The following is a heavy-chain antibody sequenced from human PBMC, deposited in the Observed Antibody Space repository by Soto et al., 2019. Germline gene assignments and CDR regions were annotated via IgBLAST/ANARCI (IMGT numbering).Heavy chain of an antibody. D-gene: IGHD3-22*01. CDR2: ISANNVIT. Sequence: QVQLMQSGAEVKKPGASVKVSCKASGYTFSSYGISWVRQAPGQGLQWVGWISANNVITNYAQNLQDRVTMTTDTSTTTAYMELRRLSSDDTAVYYCARELSVVIHHGLDYWGQGTLVTVSS. CDR1: GYTFSSYG. V-gene: IGHV1-18*01. CDR3: ARELSVVIHHGLDY. J-gene: IGHJ4*02.